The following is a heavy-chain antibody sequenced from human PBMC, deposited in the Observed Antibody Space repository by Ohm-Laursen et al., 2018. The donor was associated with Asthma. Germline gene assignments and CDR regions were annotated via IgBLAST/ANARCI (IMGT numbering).Heavy chain of an antibody. D-gene: IGHD4-17*01. V-gene: IGHV3-30*18. CDR3: AKVLVTTDDY. Sequence: SLRLSCSASGFTFSSYGMHWVRQAPGKGLEWVVVISYDGSNKYYADSVKGRFTISRDNSKNTLYLQMNSLRAEDTAVYYCAKVLVTTDDYWGQGTLVTVSS. CDR2: ISYDGSNK. J-gene: IGHJ4*02. CDR1: GFTFSSYG.